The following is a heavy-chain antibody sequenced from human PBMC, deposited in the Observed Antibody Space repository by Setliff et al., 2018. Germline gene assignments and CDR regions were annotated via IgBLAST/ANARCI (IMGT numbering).Heavy chain of an antibody. Sequence: SETLSLTCTVSGGSISSGGYSWSWIRQPPGKGLEWIGYIYHSGTTDYSPSLKSRVTISVDTSKNQFSLKLSSVTAADTAVYYCARDNGGSYVYDAFDVWGQGTMVTVSS. V-gene: IGHV4-30-2*01. CDR3: ARDNGGSYVYDAFDV. CDR2: IYHSGTT. CDR1: GGSISSGGYS. D-gene: IGHD1-26*01. J-gene: IGHJ3*01.